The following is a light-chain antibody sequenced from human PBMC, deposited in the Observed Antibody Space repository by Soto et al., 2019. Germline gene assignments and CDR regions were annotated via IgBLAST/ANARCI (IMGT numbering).Light chain of an antibody. CDR2: AAS. CDR3: QQSYSTPLT. CDR1: QSISSY. V-gene: IGKV1-39*01. J-gene: IGKJ4*01. Sequence: DIQMTQSPSSLSASVGDRVTITCRASQSISSYLNWYQQKPGKAPKLLIYAASSLQSGVPSRFCVSGSGTDFTLTISSLQPEDFATYYCQQSYSTPLTFGGGTKVEIK.